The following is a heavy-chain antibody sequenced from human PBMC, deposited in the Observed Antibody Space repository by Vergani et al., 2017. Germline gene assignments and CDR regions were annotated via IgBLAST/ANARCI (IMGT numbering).Heavy chain of an antibody. V-gene: IGHV3-23*01. CDR2: ISGSGGST. CDR3: AKEGSDGYRSEWFDP. CDR1: GFTFSSYA. J-gene: IGHJ5*02. D-gene: IGHD5-18*01. Sequence: EVQLLESGGGLVQPGGSLRLSCAASGFTFSSYAMSWVRQAPGKGLEWVSAISGSGGSTYYAASVKGRFTISRENSKNTLYLQMNMLRAEDTAVSYCAKEGSDGYRSEWFDPWGQGTLVTVSS.